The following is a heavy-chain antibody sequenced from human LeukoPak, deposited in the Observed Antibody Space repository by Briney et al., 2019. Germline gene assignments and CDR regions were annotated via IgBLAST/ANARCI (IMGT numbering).Heavy chain of an antibody. CDR1: GYTFTDYY. CDR2: INPISGDT. Sequence: ASVKVSCKASGYTFTDYYIHWVRQAPGQGLEWMGRINPISGDTHYALKLQGRVTMTRDTSISTAYMELSRLRSDDTAVYYCARDYWGSPGQAFVIWGQGTMVTVSS. D-gene: IGHD7-27*01. V-gene: IGHV1-2*06. J-gene: IGHJ3*02. CDR3: ARDYWGSPGQAFVI.